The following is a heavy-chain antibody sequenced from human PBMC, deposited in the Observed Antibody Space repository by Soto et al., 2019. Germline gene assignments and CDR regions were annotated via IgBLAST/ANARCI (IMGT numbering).Heavy chain of an antibody. V-gene: IGHV3-30-3*01. Sequence: PGGSLRLSCAASGFTFSSYAMHWVRQAPGKGLEWVAVISYDGSNKYYADSVKGRFTISRDNSKNTLYLQMNSLRAEDTAVYYCASAVYFDYWGQGTRGIVSA. CDR1: GFTFSSYA. CDR2: ISYDGSNK. J-gene: IGHJ4*02. CDR3: ASAVYFDY.